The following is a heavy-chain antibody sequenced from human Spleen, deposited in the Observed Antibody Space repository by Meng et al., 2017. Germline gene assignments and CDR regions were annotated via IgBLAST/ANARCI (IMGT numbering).Heavy chain of an antibody. Sequence: GSLRLSCTVSGGSISSSSYYWGWIRQPPGKGLEWIGEIYHSGNTNYNPSLKSRVTISVDKSKNQFSLKLSSVTAADTAVYYCAREKAAGLYYYYYGMDVWGQGTTVTVSS. CDR1: GGSISSSSYY. D-gene: IGHD6-13*01. V-gene: IGHV4-39*07. J-gene: IGHJ6*02. CDR2: IYHSGNT. CDR3: AREKAAGLYYYYYGMDV.